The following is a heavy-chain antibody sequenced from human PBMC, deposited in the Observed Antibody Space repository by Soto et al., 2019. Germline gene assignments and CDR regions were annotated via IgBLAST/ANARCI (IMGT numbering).Heavy chain of an antibody. D-gene: IGHD3-10*01. Sequence: QVQLQESGPGLVKPSQTLSLPCIVSVGSISSGGYYWSWIRQHPGKGLEWIGYIYYSGSTYYNPSLKSRVTISVDTSKNQFSLKLSSVTAADTAVYYCATYGSGTYKPTTFDYWGQGTLVTVSS. J-gene: IGHJ4*02. CDR3: ATYGSGTYKPTTFDY. V-gene: IGHV4-31*03. CDR2: IYYSGST. CDR1: VGSISSGGYY.